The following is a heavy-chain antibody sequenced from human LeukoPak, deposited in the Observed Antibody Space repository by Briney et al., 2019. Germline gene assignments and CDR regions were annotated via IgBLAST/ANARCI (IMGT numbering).Heavy chain of an antibody. CDR1: GASFSTNY. D-gene: IGHD1-1*01. J-gene: IGHJ6*03. Sequence: PSETLSLACSVSGASFSTNYWSWIRQPPGRGLEWIGYVFDSGSTNCNPSLKSRVTISVDTSTKQFSLRLSSVTAADTAVYYCARLYQQSKWKYYYYYMDVWGKGTAVTVSS. CDR3: ARLYQQSKWKYYYYYMDV. V-gene: IGHV4-59*01. CDR2: VFDSGST.